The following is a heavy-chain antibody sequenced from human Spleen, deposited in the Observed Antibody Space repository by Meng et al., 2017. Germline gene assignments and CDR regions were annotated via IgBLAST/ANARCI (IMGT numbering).Heavy chain of an antibody. D-gene: IGHD3-16*01. J-gene: IGHJ3*02. CDR3: ARVRGETGAFDI. CDR1: GYIFTTYF. Sequence: ASAKVSCKASGYIFTTYFMNWVRQAPGQGLEWMGWINTNTGNPTYAQGFTGRFVSSLDTSVSTAYLQTSSLKAEDSAVYYCARVRGETGAFDIWGQGTMVTVSS. CDR2: INTNTGNP. V-gene: IGHV7-4-1*02.